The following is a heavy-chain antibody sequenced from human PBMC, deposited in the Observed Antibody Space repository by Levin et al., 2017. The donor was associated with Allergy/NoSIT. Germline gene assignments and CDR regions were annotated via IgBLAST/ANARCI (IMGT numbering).Heavy chain of an antibody. CDR2: ISPDNGHA. CDR3: ARGQGGYESFDY. CDR1: GYTFNHYG. V-gene: IGHV1-18*01. D-gene: IGHD5-12*01. Sequence: GASVKVSCKTSGYTFNHYGIDWVRQAPGQGLEWVGWISPDNGHADYAQKLQGRVTMTTDRATTTAYLELRSLRSDDTAVYSCARGQGGYESFDYWGQGTLVTVSS. J-gene: IGHJ4*02.